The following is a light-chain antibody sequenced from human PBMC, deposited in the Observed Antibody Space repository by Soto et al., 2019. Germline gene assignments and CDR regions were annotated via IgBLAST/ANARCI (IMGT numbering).Light chain of an antibody. Sequence: QSALTQPASVSGSAGQSITISRTGTSNDVGGYNYVSWYQQHPGKAPKVMIYEVTYRPSGVSNRFSGSKSGNTASLTISGLQAEDEADYYCSSFTSRGTYVFGTGTKVTVL. CDR2: EVT. V-gene: IGLV2-14*01. CDR3: SSFTSRGTYV. J-gene: IGLJ1*01. CDR1: SNDVGGYNY.